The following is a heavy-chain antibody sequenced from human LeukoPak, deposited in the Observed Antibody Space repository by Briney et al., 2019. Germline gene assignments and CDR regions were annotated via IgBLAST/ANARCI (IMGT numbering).Heavy chain of an antibody. CDR2: ISYDGSNK. Sequence: PGGSLRLSCAPSGFTFSSYAMHWVRQAPGKGLEWVAVISYDGSNKYYADSVKGRFTISRDNSKNTLYLQMNSLRAEDTAVYYCARSGGSGGVPGFKYYFDYWGQGTLVTVSS. CDR3: ARSGGSGGVPGFKYYFDY. J-gene: IGHJ4*02. V-gene: IGHV3-30-3*01. D-gene: IGHD2-15*01. CDR1: GFTFSSYA.